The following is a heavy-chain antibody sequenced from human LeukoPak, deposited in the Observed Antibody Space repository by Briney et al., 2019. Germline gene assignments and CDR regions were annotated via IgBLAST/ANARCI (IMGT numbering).Heavy chain of an antibody. D-gene: IGHD3-22*01. CDR2: ISAYNGNT. Sequence: ASVKVSCKASGGTSNTSPITWVRQAPGQGLEWMGWISAYNGNTNYAQKLQGRVTMTTDTSTSTAYMELRSLRSDDTAVYYCARVRGRNYYDSSGYYDYWGQGTLVTVSS. J-gene: IGHJ4*02. V-gene: IGHV1-18*01. CDR1: GGTSNTSP. CDR3: ARVRGRNYYDSSGYYDY.